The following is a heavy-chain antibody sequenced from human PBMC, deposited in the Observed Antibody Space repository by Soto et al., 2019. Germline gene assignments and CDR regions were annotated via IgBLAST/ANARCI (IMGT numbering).Heavy chain of an antibody. CDR1: GVSISSSQW. J-gene: IGHJ6*04. CDR2: IYHNERT. Sequence: QVQLQESGPGLVKPSGTLSLTCAVSGVSISSSQWWSWVRQPPGKGLEWIGEIYHNERTNYNPSLKSRLTMSLDRSKNQVSLKLSSVTAADTATYSCGRTKDYFYGVAVWGEGTRVTVSS. V-gene: IGHV4-4*02. CDR3: GRTKDYFYGVAV.